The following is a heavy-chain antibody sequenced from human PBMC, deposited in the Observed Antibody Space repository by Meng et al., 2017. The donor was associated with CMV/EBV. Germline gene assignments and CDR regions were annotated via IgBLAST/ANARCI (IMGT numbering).Heavy chain of an antibody. Sequence: SQTLSLTCAVYGGSFSGYYWSWIRQPPGKGLEWIGEINHSGSTNYNPSLKSRVTISVDTSKNQFSLKLSSVTAADTAVYYCVRGITTLGWFDPWGQGTLVTVSS. CDR2: INHSGST. CDR3: VRGITTLGWFDP. V-gene: IGHV4-34*01. CDR1: GGSFSGYY. J-gene: IGHJ5*02. D-gene: IGHD3-10*02.